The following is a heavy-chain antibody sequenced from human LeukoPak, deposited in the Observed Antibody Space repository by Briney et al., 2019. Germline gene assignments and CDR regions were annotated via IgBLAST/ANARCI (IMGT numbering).Heavy chain of an antibody. J-gene: IGHJ3*02. CDR3: AKDTSIAVAGLGDAFDI. V-gene: IGHV3-9*01. CDR2: ISWNSGSI. CDR1: GFTFDDYA. Sequence: AGGSLRLSCAASGFTFDDYAMHWVRQAPGKGLEWVSGISWNSGSIGYADSVKGRFTISRDNAKNSLYLQMNSLRAEDTALYYCAKDTSIAVAGLGDAFDIWGQGTMVTVSS. D-gene: IGHD6-19*01.